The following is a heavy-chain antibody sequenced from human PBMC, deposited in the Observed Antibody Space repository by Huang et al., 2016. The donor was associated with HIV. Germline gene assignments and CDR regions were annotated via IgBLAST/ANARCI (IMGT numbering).Heavy chain of an antibody. D-gene: IGHD1-1*01. CDR1: GYIFTKYG. Sequence: QVELVQSGAAVKRPGASVRVSCEAAGYIFTKYGINWVRQAPGQAREWMGWSSACNGKTNYAKKFQGRVTLTRDTSATTAYMELRDVTSADTAVYYCARDHWYPLQNWFDLWGQGTLVTVSS. CDR3: ARDHWYPLQNWFDL. V-gene: IGHV1-18*01. J-gene: IGHJ5*01. CDR2: SSACNGKT.